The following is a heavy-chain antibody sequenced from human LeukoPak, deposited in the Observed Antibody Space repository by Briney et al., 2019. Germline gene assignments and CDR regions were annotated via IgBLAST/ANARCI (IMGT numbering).Heavy chain of an antibody. D-gene: IGHD3-22*01. J-gene: IGHJ4*02. CDR1: GGSFSGYY. CDR3: ARGPTLTYYYDSSGYYCFDY. V-gene: IGHV4-34*01. Sequence: KPSETLSLTCAVYGGSFSGYYWSWIRQPPGKGLEWIGEINHSGSTNYNPSLKSRVTISVDTSKNQFSLKLSSVTAADTAVYYCARGPTLTYYYDSSGYYCFDYWGQGNLVTVSS. CDR2: INHSGST.